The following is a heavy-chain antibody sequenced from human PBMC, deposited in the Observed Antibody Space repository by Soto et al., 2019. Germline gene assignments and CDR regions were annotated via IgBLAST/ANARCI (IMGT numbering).Heavy chain of an antibody. J-gene: IGHJ4*02. V-gene: IGHV3-23*01. CDR1: GFTFSSYA. D-gene: IGHD3-3*01. CDR2: ISGSGGST. CDR3: AKDREWFQYYFDY. Sequence: HPGGSLRLSCAASGFTFSSYAMSWVRQAPGKGLEWVSAISGSGGSTYYADSVKGRFTISRDNSKNTLYLQMNSLRAEDTAVYYCAKDREWFQYYFDYWGQGTLVTVSS.